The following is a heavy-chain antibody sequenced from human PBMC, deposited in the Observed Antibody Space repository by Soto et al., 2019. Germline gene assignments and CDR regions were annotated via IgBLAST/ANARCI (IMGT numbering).Heavy chain of an antibody. Sequence: QVQLVQSGAEVKKPGSSVKVSCKASGGIFSPNAMSWVRQAPGQGLQWMGGIIPMFGTPVYAQNFEGRITITADESTGTAYMELSSLTFDDTAVYYCVSAVFDDSSYYNWFDPWGQGTLVTVSS. CDR3: VSAVFDDSSYYNWFDP. D-gene: IGHD1-26*01. J-gene: IGHJ5*02. CDR2: IIPMFGTP. CDR1: GGIFSPNA. V-gene: IGHV1-69*01.